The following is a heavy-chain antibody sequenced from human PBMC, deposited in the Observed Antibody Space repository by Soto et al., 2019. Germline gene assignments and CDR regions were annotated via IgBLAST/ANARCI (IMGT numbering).Heavy chain of an antibody. D-gene: IGHD1-26*01. Sequence: QLQLHESGSGLVKPSQTLSLTCTVSGASITFGGYSWSWIRQTPGKGLEWIGYINHLETTFYNPSFESRLTLSIDRAKNQFSLKLHSMSAADRAVYFCARGGGSDSCDYWGQGILVTVSS. J-gene: IGHJ4*02. CDR2: INHLETT. V-gene: IGHV4-30-2*01. CDR1: GASITFGGYS. CDR3: ARGGGSDSCDY.